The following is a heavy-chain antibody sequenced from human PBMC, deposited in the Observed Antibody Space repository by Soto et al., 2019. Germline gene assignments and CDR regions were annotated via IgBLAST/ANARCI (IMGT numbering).Heavy chain of an antibody. V-gene: IGHV1-18*01. CDR1: GYTFTSYG. CDR2: ISAYNGNT. J-gene: IGHJ6*02. Sequence: QVQLVQSGAEVKKPGASVKVSCKASGYTFTSYGISWVRQAPGQGLERMGWISAYNGNTNYTQKLQGRVTMTTDTSTSTSCMELRSLRSDDTAVYYCLRSLRYSLPPWQNEYYYYGMDVWGQGTTVTVSS. D-gene: IGHD3-9*01. CDR3: LRSLRYSLPPWQNEYYYYGMDV.